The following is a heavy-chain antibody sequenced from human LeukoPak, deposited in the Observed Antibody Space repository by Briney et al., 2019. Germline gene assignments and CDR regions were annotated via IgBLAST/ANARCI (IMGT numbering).Heavy chain of an antibody. CDR2: IWYDGSNK. CDR1: GFTFSSYG. J-gene: IGHJ4*02. Sequence: GGSLRLSCAASGFTFSSYGMHWVRQARGKGREWVAVIWYDGSNKYYADSVKGRFTISRDNSKNTLYLQMNSLRAEDTAVYYCAKGTERIAAAGMDYWGQGTLVTVSA. V-gene: IGHV3-33*06. CDR3: AKGTERIAAAGMDY. D-gene: IGHD6-13*01.